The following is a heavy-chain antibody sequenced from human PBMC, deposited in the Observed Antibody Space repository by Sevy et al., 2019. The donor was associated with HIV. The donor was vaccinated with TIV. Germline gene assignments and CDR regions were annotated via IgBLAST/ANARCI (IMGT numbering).Heavy chain of an antibody. CDR2: ISYDGSDK. Sequence: GGSLRLSCAASGFTVNSNYMTWVRQAPGKGLEGVAVISYDGSDKFYADSVKGRFTISRDNSKNTVYLQMNSLGPEDAAVYYCAKDLLGDYYDSSGVLDYWGQGTLVTVSS. D-gene: IGHD3-22*01. V-gene: IGHV3-30*18. CDR3: AKDLLGDYYDSSGVLDY. CDR1: GFTVNSNY. J-gene: IGHJ4*02.